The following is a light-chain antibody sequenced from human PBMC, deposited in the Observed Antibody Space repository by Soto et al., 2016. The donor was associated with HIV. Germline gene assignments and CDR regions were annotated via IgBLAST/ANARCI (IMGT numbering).Light chain of an antibody. Sequence: DIQMTQSPSSLSTSVGDRVTITCRASQGIGNDLGWYRQKPGKAPKRLIYAASSLQSGVPLRFSGSGSGTEFTLTISSLQPEDFATYYCLQHNSYPYTFGQGTKLEIK. CDR1: QGIGND. V-gene: IGKV1-17*01. J-gene: IGKJ2*01. CDR2: AAS. CDR3: LQHNSYPYT.